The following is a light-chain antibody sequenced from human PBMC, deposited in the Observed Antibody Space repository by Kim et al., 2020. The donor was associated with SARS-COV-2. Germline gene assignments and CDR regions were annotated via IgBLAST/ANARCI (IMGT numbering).Light chain of an antibody. V-gene: IGKV1-39*01. CDR1: QPISTY. J-gene: IGKJ2*01. CDR2: GAS. Sequence: SASVGGRATMSGRASQPISTYLYWYQQKLGKAPKRLIDGASSLQSGVPSRISGGGSATDFSLTINSLQPEDVGTYYCQQSNTTPRTFGQGTKLEIK. CDR3: QQSNTTPRT.